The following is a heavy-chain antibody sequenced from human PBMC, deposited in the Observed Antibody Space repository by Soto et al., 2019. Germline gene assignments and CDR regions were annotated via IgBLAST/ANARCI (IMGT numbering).Heavy chain of an antibody. D-gene: IGHD3-16*02. CDR3: ATRPTTYYDYIWGSYPNPLFLAY. J-gene: IGHJ4*02. V-gene: IGHV4-34*01. CDR1: GGSFSGYY. CDR2: INHSGST. Sequence: PSETLSLTCAVYGGSFSGYYWSWILQPPGKGLEWIGEINHSGSTNYNPSLKSRVTISVDTSKNQFSLKLSSVTAADTAVYYCATRPTTYYDYIWGSYPNPLFLAYWGQGTLVTVS.